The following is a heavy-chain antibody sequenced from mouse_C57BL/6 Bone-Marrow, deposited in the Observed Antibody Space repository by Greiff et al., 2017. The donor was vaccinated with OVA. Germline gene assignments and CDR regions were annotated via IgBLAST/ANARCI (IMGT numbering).Heavy chain of an antibody. V-gene: IGHV1-15*01. CDR3: TREGVTTNFDY. Sequence: VQLVESGAELVRPGASVTLSCKASGYTFTDYEMHWVKQTPVHGLEWIGAIDPETGGTAYNQKFKGKAILTADKSSSTAYMELRSLTSEDSAVYYCTREGVTTNFDYWGQGTTLTVSS. J-gene: IGHJ2*01. CDR1: GYTFTDYE. D-gene: IGHD2-2*01. CDR2: IDPETGGT.